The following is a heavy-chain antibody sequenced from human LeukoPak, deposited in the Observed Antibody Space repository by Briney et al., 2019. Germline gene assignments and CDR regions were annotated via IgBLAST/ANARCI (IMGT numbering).Heavy chain of an antibody. J-gene: IGHJ4*02. CDR2: VYISGST. Sequence: SETLSLTCCVSGVPVSTYYWSWIRQPAGKGLEWIGRVYISGSTNYKPSLKSRVTISVDTSKNQFTLKLSSVTAADRVVYYCARSSSWSPYYFDYWGQGTLVTVSS. CDR1: GVPVSTYY. CDR3: ARSSSWSPYYFDY. V-gene: IGHV4-4*07. D-gene: IGHD6-6*01.